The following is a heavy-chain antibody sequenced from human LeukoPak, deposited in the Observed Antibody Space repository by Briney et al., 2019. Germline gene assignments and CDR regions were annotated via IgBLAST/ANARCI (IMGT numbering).Heavy chain of an antibody. CDR2: IRYDGRNK. CDR1: GFTFSTYG. D-gene: IGHD3-10*01. CDR3: ARDPRITKNYYMDV. V-gene: IGHV3-30*02. J-gene: IGHJ6*03. Sequence: GGSLRLSCAASGFTFSTYGMHWVRQAPGKGLEWVAFIRYDGRNKYYADSVKGRFTISRDNSKNTLYLQMNSLRAEDTAVYYCARDPRITKNYYMDVWGKGTTVTVSS.